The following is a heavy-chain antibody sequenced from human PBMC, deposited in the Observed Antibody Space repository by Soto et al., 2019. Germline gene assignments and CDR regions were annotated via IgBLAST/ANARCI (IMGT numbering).Heavy chain of an antibody. CDR3: AIYDLLSSFDY. CDR2: ISGSGGST. V-gene: IGHV3-23*01. CDR1: GFTFSSYA. D-gene: IGHD2-2*01. Sequence: GGSLRLSCAASGFTFSSYAMSWVRQAPGKGLEWVSAISGSGGSTYYADSVKGRFTISRDNSKNTLYLQMNSLRAEDTAVSYCAIYDLLSSFDYWGQGTLVTVSS. J-gene: IGHJ4*02.